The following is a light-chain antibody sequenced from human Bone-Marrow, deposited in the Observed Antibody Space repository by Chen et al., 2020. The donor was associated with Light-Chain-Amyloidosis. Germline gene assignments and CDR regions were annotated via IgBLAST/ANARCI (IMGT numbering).Light chain of an antibody. J-gene: IGKJ5*01. Sequence: EIVLTQSPATLSLSPGERATLSCRASQSVGTNLAWYQQNPGQAPRLLIYAVSDRATGIPARFRGSGSGTDFTLTISSLEPADFAVYYCQQRSNWPPSITFGQGTRLDIK. CDR2: AVS. V-gene: IGKV3-11*01. CDR3: QQRSNWPPSIT. CDR1: QSVGTN.